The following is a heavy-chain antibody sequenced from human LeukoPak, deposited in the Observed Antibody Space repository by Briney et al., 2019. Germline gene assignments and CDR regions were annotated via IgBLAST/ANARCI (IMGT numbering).Heavy chain of an antibody. J-gene: IGHJ5*02. Sequence: SETLSLTCAVYGGSFSGYSWSWIRQPPGKGLEWIGYIYHSGSTYYNPSLKSRVTISVDRSKNQFSLKLSSVTAADTAVYYCARGAAAGRWKPWFDPWGQGTLVTVSS. CDR2: IYHSGST. D-gene: IGHD6-13*01. CDR3: ARGAAAGRWKPWFDP. CDR1: GGSFSGYS. V-gene: IGHV4-30-2*01.